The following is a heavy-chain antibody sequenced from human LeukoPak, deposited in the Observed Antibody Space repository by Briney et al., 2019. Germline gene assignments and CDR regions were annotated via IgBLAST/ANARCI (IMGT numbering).Heavy chain of an antibody. CDR1: GFTFSSYA. V-gene: IGHV3-30*04. D-gene: IGHD3-22*01. CDR3: ARGGYYYDSSGYYYVNY. CDR2: ISYDGSNK. J-gene: IGHJ4*02. Sequence: GGSLRLSCAASGFTFSSYAMHWVRQAPGKGLEWVAVISYDGSNKYYADSVKGRFTISRDNSKNTLYLQMNSLRADDTAVYYCARGGYYYDSSGYYYVNYWGQGTLVTVSS.